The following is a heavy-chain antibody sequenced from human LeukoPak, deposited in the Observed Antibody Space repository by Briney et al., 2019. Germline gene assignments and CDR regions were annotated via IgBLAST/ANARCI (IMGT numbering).Heavy chain of an antibody. D-gene: IGHD2/OR15-2a*01. J-gene: IGHJ4*02. CDR2: ISVYSGNI. V-gene: IGHV1-18*01. Sequence: GASVKVSCRTSGYTFSTYGISWVRQAPGQGLEWMGWISVYSGNINYAHKFQDRLTVTTDSSTATAYMELRSLRSDDTAVYYCARNIRNLDYWGQGTLVTASS. CDR1: GYTFSTYG. CDR3: ARNIRNLDY.